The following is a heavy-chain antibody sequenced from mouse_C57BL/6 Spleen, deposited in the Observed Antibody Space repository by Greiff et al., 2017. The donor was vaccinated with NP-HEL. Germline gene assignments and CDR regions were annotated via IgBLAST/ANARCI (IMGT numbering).Heavy chain of an antibody. V-gene: IGHV1-82*01. D-gene: IGHD1-1*01. CDR2: IYPGDGDT. Sequence: VQLQQSGPELVKPGASVKISCKASGYAFSSSWMNWVKQRPGKGLEWIGRIYPGDGDTNYNGKFKGKATLTADKSSSTAYMQLSSLTSEDSAVYFCARSNYYGSSFDYWGLGTTLTVSS. CDR3: ARSNYYGSSFDY. J-gene: IGHJ2*01. CDR1: GYAFSSSW.